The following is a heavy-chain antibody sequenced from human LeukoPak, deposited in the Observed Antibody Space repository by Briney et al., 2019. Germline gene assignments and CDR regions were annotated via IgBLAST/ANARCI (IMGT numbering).Heavy chain of an antibody. CDR2: IYSGGST. CDR3: ARERVLDCGGDCYIDY. D-gene: IGHD2-21*02. V-gene: IGHV3-66*01. Sequence: GGSLRLSCAASGFTVSSNYMSWVRQAPGKGLEWVSVIYSGGSTYYADSVKGRFTISRDNSKNTLYLQMNSLRAEDTAVYYCARERVLDCGGDCYIDYWGQGTLVTVSS. J-gene: IGHJ4*02. CDR1: GFTVSSNY.